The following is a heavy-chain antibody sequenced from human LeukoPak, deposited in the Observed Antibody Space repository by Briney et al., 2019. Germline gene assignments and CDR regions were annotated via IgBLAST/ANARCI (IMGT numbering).Heavy chain of an antibody. Sequence: GASVKVSCKASGYTFTGYYMHWVRQAPGQGLEWMGWINPNSGGTNYAQKFQGRVTMTRDTSISTAYMELSSLRSEDTAVYYCAREHGNYEEDWFFDLWGRGTLVTVSS. V-gene: IGHV1-2*02. D-gene: IGHD4-17*01. J-gene: IGHJ2*01. CDR3: AREHGNYEEDWFFDL. CDR2: INPNSGGT. CDR1: GYTFTGYY.